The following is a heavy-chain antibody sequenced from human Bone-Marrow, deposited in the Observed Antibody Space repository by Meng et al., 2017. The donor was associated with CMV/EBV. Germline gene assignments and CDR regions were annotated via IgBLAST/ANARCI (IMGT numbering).Heavy chain of an antibody. D-gene: IGHD3-3*01. Sequence: GESLKISCAASGFTFSSYAMHWVRQAPGKGLEWVAVISYDGSNKYYADSVKGRFTISRDNSKNTLYLQMNSLRAEDTAVYYCAREYYDFWSGYYFDYWGQGPLVTLYS. J-gene: IGHJ4*02. V-gene: IGHV3-30-3*01. CDR1: GFTFSSYA. CDR2: ISYDGSNK. CDR3: AREYYDFWSGYYFDY.